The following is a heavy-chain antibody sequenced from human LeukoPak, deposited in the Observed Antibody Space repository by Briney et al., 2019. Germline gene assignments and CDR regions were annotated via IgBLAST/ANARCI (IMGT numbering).Heavy chain of an antibody. J-gene: IGHJ4*02. CDR2: ISPSGDIT. Sequence: GGSLRLSCAASGFTFSNHGMNWVRQAPGKGLEWVSGISPSGDITYYADSVKGRFTISRDNSKNTLYLEVNSLTAEDTAVYYCAKDGAWLRFGEWSQGTLVTVSS. V-gene: IGHV3-23*01. D-gene: IGHD3-10*01. CDR3: AKDGAWLRFGE. CDR1: GFTFSNHG.